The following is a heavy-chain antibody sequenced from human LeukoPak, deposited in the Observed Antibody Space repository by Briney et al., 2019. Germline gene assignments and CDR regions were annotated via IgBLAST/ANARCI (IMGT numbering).Heavy chain of an antibody. D-gene: IGHD3-22*01. CDR3: ARENPYYYDSSGYSKLYYYYGMDV. J-gene: IGHJ6*02. Sequence: NPSVKSRVTISVDTSKNQFSLKLSSVTAADTAVYYCARENPYYYDSSGYSKLYYYYGMDVWGQGTTVTVSS. V-gene: IGHV4-31*02.